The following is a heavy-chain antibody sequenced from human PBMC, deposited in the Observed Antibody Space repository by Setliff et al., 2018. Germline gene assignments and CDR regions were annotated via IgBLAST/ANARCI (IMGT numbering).Heavy chain of an antibody. D-gene: IGHD3-16*01. CDR1: GYSISSGYY. V-gene: IGHV4-38-2*02. CDR2: MYHSGSV. J-gene: IGHJ4*02. CDR3: ARVAPLIADTDTSDF. Sequence: TLSLTCTVSGYSISSGYYWGWIRQPPGKGLEWIGNMYHSGSVYYNPSLKSRVTISVDTSKNQFSLEMTSVTAADTAVYYCARVAPLIADTDTSDFWGQGTLVTVSS.